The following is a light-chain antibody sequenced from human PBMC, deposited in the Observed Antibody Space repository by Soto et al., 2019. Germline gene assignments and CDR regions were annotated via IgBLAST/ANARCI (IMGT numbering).Light chain of an antibody. J-gene: IGLJ1*01. CDR2: GVT. CDR1: SSDIGAFNF. CDR3: SSFTSASTRI. Sequence: QSALTQPASVSGSPGQSISIPCTGTSSDIGAFNFVSRYQQHPGKAPKVLIYGVTNRPSGVDYRFSGSKSGNTASLIISGLRPEDEADYYCSSFTSASTRIFGTGTKLTVL. V-gene: IGLV2-14*03.